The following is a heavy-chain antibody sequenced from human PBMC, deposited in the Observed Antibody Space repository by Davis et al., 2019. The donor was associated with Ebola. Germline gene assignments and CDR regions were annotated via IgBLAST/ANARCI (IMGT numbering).Heavy chain of an antibody. CDR1: GGSISSYY. J-gene: IGHJ6*02. Sequence: SETLSLTCTVSGGSISSYYWSWIRQPPGKGLEWIGYIYYSGSTNYNPSLKSRVTISVDTAKNQFSLKLSSVTAADTAVYYCARGRRRVVPAARTRVYGMDVWGQGTTVTVSS. CDR2: IYYSGST. D-gene: IGHD2-2*01. V-gene: IGHV4-59*12. CDR3: ARGRRRVVPAARTRVYGMDV.